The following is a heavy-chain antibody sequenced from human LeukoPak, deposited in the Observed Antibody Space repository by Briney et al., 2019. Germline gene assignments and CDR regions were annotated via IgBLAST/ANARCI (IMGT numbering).Heavy chain of an antibody. CDR1: GFTFSSYS. J-gene: IGHJ4*02. D-gene: IGHD2-21*01. CDR2: ISSSSSYI. Sequence: PGGSLRLSCAASGFTFSSYSMNWVRQAPGKGLEWVSSISSSSSYIYYADSVKGRFTISRDNAKNSLYLQMNSLRAEDTAVYYCARDGFHSEMTFDYWGQGTLVTVSS. CDR3: ARDGFHSEMTFDY. V-gene: IGHV3-21*01.